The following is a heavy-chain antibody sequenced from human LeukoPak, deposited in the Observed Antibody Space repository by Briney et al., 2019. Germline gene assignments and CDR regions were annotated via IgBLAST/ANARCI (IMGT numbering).Heavy chain of an antibody. D-gene: IGHD3-9*01. V-gene: IGHV4-34*01. CDR2: INHSGST. J-gene: IGHJ5*02. CDR1: GGSCSGYY. CDR3: ARHTVLRYFDWLEDWFDP. Sequence: PSETLSRNGAVYGGSCSGYYWSWIRQPPGKGLEWIGEINHSGSTNYNPSLKSRVTISVDTSKNQFSLKLSSVTAADTAVYYCARHTVLRYFDWLEDWFDPWGQGTLVTVSS.